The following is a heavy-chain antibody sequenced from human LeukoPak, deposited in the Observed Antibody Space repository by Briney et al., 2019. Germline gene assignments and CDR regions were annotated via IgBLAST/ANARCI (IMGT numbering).Heavy chain of an antibody. CDR2: IRSKAYGGTT. J-gene: IGHJ4*02. D-gene: IGHD1-26*01. V-gene: IGHV3-49*04. CDR1: GFTFGDYA. Sequence: GGSLRLSCTASGFTFGDYAMSWVRQAPGKGLEWVGFIRSKAYGGTTEYAASVKGRFTISRDDSKSIAYLQMNSLKTEDTAVYSCTRGGVIVGATRRAFDYWGQGTLVTVSS. CDR3: TRGGVIVGATRRAFDY.